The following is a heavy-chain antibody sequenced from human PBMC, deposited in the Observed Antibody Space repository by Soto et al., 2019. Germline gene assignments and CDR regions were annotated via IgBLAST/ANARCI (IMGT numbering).Heavy chain of an antibody. V-gene: IGHV3-30-3*01. J-gene: IGHJ4*02. D-gene: IGHD7-27*01. CDR3: ARDPKTSGGQHWAFNYFDS. Sequence: GGSLRLSCGASRFSVSIYPMHWVRHAPGKGPEWVALISYDGTNKFYADSVKGRFTISRDNSKSTLYLQVDSLRPEDAAVYYCARDPKTSGGQHWAFNYFDSWGQGTLVTVSS. CDR2: ISYDGTNK. CDR1: RFSVSIYP.